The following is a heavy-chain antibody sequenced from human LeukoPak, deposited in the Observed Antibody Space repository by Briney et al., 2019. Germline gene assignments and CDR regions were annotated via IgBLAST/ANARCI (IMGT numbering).Heavy chain of an antibody. V-gene: IGHV3-7*01. CDR1: GLTFSNYW. Sequence: GGSLRLSCAASGLTFSNYWMTWVRKAPGKGREWVADIKQDGSEKLYVKSVRGRFTVSRDNAKMSLFLQLNSLRAEDTAVYYCARDNGVVHGVYYMDVWGKGTTVTVS. J-gene: IGHJ6*03. CDR3: ARDNGVVHGVYYMDV. CDR2: IKQDGSEK. D-gene: IGHD3-3*01.